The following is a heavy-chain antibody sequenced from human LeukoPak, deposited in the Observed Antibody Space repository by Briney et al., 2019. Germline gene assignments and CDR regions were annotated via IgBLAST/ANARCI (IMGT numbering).Heavy chain of an antibody. Sequence: GGSLRLSCAASGLIVSNNYMSWVRQAPGKGLEWVSIVYSGGHTYYADSVKGRFTISRDKSKNTLYLQMSSLRAEDTAVYYCARGISDCSRTTCYQPFDYWGQGALVTVSS. CDR1: GLIVSNNY. CDR3: ARGISDCSRTTCYQPFDY. D-gene: IGHD2-2*01. V-gene: IGHV3-53*01. J-gene: IGHJ4*02. CDR2: VYSGGHT.